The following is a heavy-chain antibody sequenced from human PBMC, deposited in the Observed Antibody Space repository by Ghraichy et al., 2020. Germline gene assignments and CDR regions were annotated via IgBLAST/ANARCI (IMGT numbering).Heavy chain of an antibody. CDR3: ARRVGCTSTSCPRANWFDP. CDR1: GGSISSSDW. CDR2: IYHSGIP. D-gene: IGHD2-2*01. Sequence: ESLNISCAVSGGSISSSDWWTWVRQPPGKGLEWIGEIYHSGIPNYNPSLKSRVTMSVDKSKNQFSLKLSSLTAADTAVYYCARRVGCTSTSCPRANWFDPWGQGTLVTVSS. J-gene: IGHJ5*02. V-gene: IGHV4-4*02.